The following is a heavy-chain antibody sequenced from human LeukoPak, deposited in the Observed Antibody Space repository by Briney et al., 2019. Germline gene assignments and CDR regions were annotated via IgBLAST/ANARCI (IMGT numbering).Heavy chain of an antibody. D-gene: IGHD3-3*01. CDR2: ITSTSSYM. V-gene: IGHV3-21*01. Sequence: GGSLRLSCAASGFTFSSYEMNWVRQAPGKGLEWVSSITSTSSYMYYADSVKGRFTISRDNAQNSLYLHMGSLRAEDTAVYYCARAPYDFWSGPTWGQGTLVTVSS. CDR1: GFTFSSYE. J-gene: IGHJ4*02. CDR3: ARAPYDFWSGPT.